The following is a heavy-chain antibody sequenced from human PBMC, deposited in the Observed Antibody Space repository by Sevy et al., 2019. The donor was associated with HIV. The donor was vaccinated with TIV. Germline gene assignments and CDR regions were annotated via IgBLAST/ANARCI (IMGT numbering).Heavy chain of an antibody. J-gene: IGHJ4*02. CDR2: VFHDGTS. D-gene: IGHD6-13*01. CDR3: ARQCSTSSCDYFDS. V-gene: IGHV4-38-2*02. Sequence: SETLSLTCSVSGSFFTDDYYWGWVRQPPGKGLEYIGSVFHDGTSYYNPSLKSLVTISVHTTRTQLSLLLSSVSAADSALYYCARQCSTSSCDYFDSWGQGILVTVSS. CDR1: GSFFTDDYY.